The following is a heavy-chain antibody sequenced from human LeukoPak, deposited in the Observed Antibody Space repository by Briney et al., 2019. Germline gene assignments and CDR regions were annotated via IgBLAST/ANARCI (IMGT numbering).Heavy chain of an antibody. Sequence: SETLSLTCTVSGGSISSSSYYWGWIRQPPGKGLEWIGYSYNSGNTNYNPSLKSRINISLDPSKNQFSLKLSSVTAADTAVYYCARVSSSWYQDWYFDLWGRGTLVTVSS. CDR3: ARVSSSWYQDWYFDL. J-gene: IGHJ2*01. CDR2: SYNSGNT. CDR1: GGSISSSSYY. V-gene: IGHV4-61*05. D-gene: IGHD6-13*01.